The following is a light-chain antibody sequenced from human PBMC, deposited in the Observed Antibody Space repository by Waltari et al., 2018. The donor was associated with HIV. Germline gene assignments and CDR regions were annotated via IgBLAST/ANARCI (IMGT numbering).Light chain of an antibody. CDR2: SNN. CDR3: AAWDDSLNGVV. J-gene: IGLJ2*01. V-gene: IGLV1-44*01. CDR1: SSNIGRNT. Sequence: QSVLTQPPSASGTPGQRVTISCSGSSSNIGRNTVNWYRQLPGTAPKLLIYSNNQRPSGVPDRFSGSKSGTSASLAISGLQSEDEADYYCAAWDDSLNGVVFGGGTKLTVL.